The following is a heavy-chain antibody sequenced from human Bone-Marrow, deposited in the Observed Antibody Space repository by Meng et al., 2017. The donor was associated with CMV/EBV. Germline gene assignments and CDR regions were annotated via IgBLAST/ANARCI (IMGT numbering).Heavy chain of an antibody. D-gene: IGHD3-22*01. CDR3: AEAGYYYDSSGYDYYYYVMDV. V-gene: IGHV1-69*05. CDR2: IIPIFGTA. Sequence: SVKVSCKASGGTFSSYAISWVRQAPGQGLEWMGGIIPIFGTANYAQKFQGRVTITTDESTSTAYMELSSLRSEDTAVYYCAEAGYYYDSSGYDYYYYVMDVWGEATTATFSS. J-gene: IGHJ6*04. CDR1: GGTFSSYA.